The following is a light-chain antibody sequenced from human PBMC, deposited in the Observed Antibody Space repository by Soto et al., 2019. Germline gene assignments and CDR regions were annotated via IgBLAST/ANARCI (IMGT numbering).Light chain of an antibody. J-gene: IGLJ1*01. V-gene: IGLV2-14*03. CDR3: SAYTVRRTYV. CDR2: NVY. CDR1: SSDVGAYNF. Sequence: QSVLTQPASVSGSPGQSITISCTGTSSDVGAYNFASWHQQHPGKAPKLMLYNVYDRPSGISYRFSGSKSGNTASLTISGLEGEDEPDYYCSAYTVRRTYVIGTGTKVTLL.